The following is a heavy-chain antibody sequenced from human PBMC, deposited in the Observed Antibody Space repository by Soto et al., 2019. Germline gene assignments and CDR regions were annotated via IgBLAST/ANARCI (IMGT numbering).Heavy chain of an antibody. Sequence: GGSLRLSCAASGFTFSSYAMSWVRQAPGKGLEWVSAISGSGGSTYYADSVKGRFTISRDNSKNTLYLQMNSLRAEDTAVYYCAAGARRYFDWLWNLDVWGQGTTVTVSS. J-gene: IGHJ6*02. CDR3: AAGARRYFDWLWNLDV. D-gene: IGHD3-9*01. CDR2: ISGSGGST. V-gene: IGHV3-23*01. CDR1: GFTFSSYA.